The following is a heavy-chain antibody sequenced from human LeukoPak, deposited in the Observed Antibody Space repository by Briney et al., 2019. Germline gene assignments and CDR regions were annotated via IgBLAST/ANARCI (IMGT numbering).Heavy chain of an antibody. CDR3: AKPGSCSGGGCINWFDP. Sequence: PGRSPRLSCAASGFTFSNYAFHWVRQAPGKGLEWVSYISSSSSTIYYADSVKGRFTISRDNAKNSLYLQMNSLRAEDTAVYYCAKPGSCSGGGCINWFDPWGQGTLVTVSS. CDR2: ISSSSSTI. D-gene: IGHD2-15*01. V-gene: IGHV3-48*01. CDR1: GFTFSNYA. J-gene: IGHJ5*02.